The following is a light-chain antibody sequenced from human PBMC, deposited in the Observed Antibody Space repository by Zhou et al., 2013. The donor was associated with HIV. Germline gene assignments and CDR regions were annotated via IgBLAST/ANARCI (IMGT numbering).Light chain of an antibody. CDR1: HDISSY. CDR3: QQFKLYPIT. J-gene: IGKJ5*01. V-gene: IGKV1-8*01. CDR2: SAS. Sequence: AVRLTQSPTSVSASTGDRVTITCRASHDISSYLAWYQQKPGSAPRVLIHSASTLRAGVPSRFSGSGSGTEFTLTITGLQPEDFATYFCQQFKLYPITFGQGTRL.